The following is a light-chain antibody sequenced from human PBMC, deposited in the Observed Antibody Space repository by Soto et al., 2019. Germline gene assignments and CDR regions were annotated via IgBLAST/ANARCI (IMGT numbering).Light chain of an antibody. Sequence: IVMTQSPATLSVSPGETATLSCRALQNSLRNLAWYQHKPGQPPRLLIYGASTRATGIPGRFSGSGSGTEFTLTISSLQSEDFAVYYCQHYYNWPRTFGQGTKVDI. J-gene: IGKJ1*01. CDR1: QNSLRN. V-gene: IGKV3-15*01. CDR3: QHYYNWPRT. CDR2: GAS.